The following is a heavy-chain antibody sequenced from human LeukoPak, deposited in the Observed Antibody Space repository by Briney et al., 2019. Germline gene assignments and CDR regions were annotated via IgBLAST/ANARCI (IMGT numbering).Heavy chain of an antibody. Sequence: GASVKVSCKTSGYTFTGYYMHWVRQAPGQGLEWMGWINPKSGGTSYPQKFQGRVSMTRDTSISTAYMELSRLRSDDTAVYYCVPSNNFYYFDYWGQGTLDTVSS. CDR1: GYTFTGYY. D-gene: IGHD1-1*01. V-gene: IGHV1-2*02. J-gene: IGHJ4*02. CDR2: INPKSGGT. CDR3: VPSNNFYYFDY.